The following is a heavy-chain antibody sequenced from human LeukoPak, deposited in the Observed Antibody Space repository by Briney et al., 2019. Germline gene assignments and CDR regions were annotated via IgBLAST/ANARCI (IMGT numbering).Heavy chain of an antibody. Sequence: GGSLRLSCAASGFTLSGSAMHWVRQASGKGLEWVGRIRSKANSYATAYAASVKGRFTISRDDSKNTAYLQMNSLKTEDTAVYYCTRLWYGDYGLSFDYWGQGTLVTVSS. CDR3: TRLWYGDYGLSFDY. J-gene: IGHJ4*02. D-gene: IGHD4-17*01. V-gene: IGHV3-73*01. CDR2: IRSKANSYAT. CDR1: GFTLSGSA.